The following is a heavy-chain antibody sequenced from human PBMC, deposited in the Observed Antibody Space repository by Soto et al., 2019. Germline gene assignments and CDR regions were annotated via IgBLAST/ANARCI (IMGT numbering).Heavy chain of an antibody. Sequence: SVKVSCKASGGTFSSYAISWVRQALGQGLEWMGGIIPIFGTANYAQKFKGRVTITADESTRKAYLVLSSLRSEDTAVPYCARGVGMSGYLFDYGGQGTLVTGAS. J-gene: IGHJ4*02. CDR2: IIPIFGTA. CDR1: GGTFSSYA. CDR3: ARGVGMSGYLFDY. V-gene: IGHV1-69*13. D-gene: IGHD3-3*01.